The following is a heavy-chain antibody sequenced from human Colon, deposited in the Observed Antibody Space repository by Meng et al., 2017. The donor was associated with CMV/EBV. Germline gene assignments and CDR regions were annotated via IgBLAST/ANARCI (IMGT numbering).Heavy chain of an antibody. CDR2: ISWNSGTI. D-gene: IGHD3-16*01. J-gene: IGHJ4*02. Sequence: SLKISCEASGFTFDDHAMHWVRQVAGKGLEWVSGISWNSGTIGYVDSVKGRFSISRDNDKNSLSLEMNSLRPEDTGLYYCARDRSISQVFYDFDSWGQGTLVTVSS. V-gene: IGHV3-9*01. CDR1: GFTFDDHA. CDR3: ARDRSISQVFYDFDS.